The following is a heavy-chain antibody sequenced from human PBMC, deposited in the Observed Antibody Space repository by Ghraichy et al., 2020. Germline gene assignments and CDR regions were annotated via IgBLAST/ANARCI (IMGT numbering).Heavy chain of an antibody. CDR1: GFSFTSHS. CDR3: AREGYFGNYHFWFDL. CDR2: ITNVGVTM. D-gene: IGHD4-17*01. Sequence: GGSLRLSCTASGFSFTSHSMNWVRQAPGKGPEWISYITNVGVTMYGDSVTRRFSISRDNAKNSLYLQMNSLGAEDTAVYYCAREGYFGNYHFWFDLWGQGTMVTVSS. J-gene: IGHJ5*02. V-gene: IGHV3-48*01.